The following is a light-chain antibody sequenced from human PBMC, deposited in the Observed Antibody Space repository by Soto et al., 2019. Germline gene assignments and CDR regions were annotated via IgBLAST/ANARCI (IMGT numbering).Light chain of an antibody. V-gene: IGKV3-20*01. Sequence: EIVLTQSPATLSLSPGERATLSCRASQSVSSSYLAWYQQQPGQAPRLLIYGASSRATGIPDRFSGSGSGTDFTLTXSSLQPEDFAVYXXXQYXXXHRTFGQGTRGDIK. CDR2: GAS. J-gene: IGKJ1*01. CDR1: QSVSSSY. CDR3: XQYXXXHRT.